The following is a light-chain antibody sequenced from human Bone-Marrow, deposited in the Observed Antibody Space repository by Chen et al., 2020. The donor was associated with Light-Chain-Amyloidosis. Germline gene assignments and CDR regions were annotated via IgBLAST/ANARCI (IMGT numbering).Light chain of an antibody. J-gene: IGKJ4*01. V-gene: IGKV1-5*01. CDR3: QQYSSRVLS. Sequence: DIQLTQSPPTLSASVGDRVTITCRASESVVGWLAWYQHHPGKAPKLLMYHGSTLHSGVPSRFSGSGFATDFSLIISNLEPEDFATYYCQQYSSRVLSFGGGTKVEMK. CDR1: ESVVGW. CDR2: HGS.